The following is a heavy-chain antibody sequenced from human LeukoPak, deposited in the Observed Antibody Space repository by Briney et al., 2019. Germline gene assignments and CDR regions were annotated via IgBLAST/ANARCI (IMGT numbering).Heavy chain of an antibody. CDR2: ISGSGGST. J-gene: IGHJ4*02. D-gene: IGHD3-3*01. Sequence: GSLRLPCAASGFHFSRYAMSWVRQAPGKGLEWVSAISGSGGSTYYADSVKGRFTISRDNSKNTLYLPMNSLRAEDTAVYYCAKAPTYDFWSGYPYYFDYWGQGTLVTVSS. V-gene: IGHV3-23*01. CDR3: AKAPTYDFWSGYPYYFDY. CDR1: GFHFSRYA.